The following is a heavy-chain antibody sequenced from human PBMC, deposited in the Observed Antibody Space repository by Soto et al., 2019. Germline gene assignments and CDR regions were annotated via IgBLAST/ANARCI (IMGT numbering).Heavy chain of an antibody. D-gene: IGHD6-13*01. CDR2: ISGSGGST. CDR1: GFTCSSYA. V-gene: IGHV3-23*01. J-gene: IGHJ2*01. Sequence: EVQLLESGGGLVQPGGSLRLSCAASGFTCSSYAMSWVRQAPGKGLEWVSAISGSGGSTYYADSVKGRFTISRDNSKNTLYVQMDSLRAEDTAVYYCAKGIASKTRPLGKYFDLWGRGTLVTVSS. CDR3: AKGIASKTRPLGKYFDL.